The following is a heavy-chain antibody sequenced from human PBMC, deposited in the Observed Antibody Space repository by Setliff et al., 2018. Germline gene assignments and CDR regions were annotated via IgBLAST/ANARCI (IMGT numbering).Heavy chain of an antibody. CDR1: GYPFVGYF. V-gene: IGHV1-2*02. CDR3: AKQGDLAFDY. D-gene: IGHD3-16*01. J-gene: IGHJ4*02. CDR2: IDPKSGRT. Sequence: ASVKVSCKTSGYPFVGYFIYWMRQAPGQGLEWVGWIDPKSGRTKYAVKFQGRVTMTRDTSSSTIYMEVNSLTSDDTAVYFCAKQGDLAFDYWGQGTQGTVPQ.